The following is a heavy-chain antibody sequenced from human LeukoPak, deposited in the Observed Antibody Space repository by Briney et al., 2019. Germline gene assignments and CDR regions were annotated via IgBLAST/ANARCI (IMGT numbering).Heavy chain of an antibody. CDR1: GGSISSGGYY. J-gene: IGHJ6*02. CDR3: ARFLTGYPTSYYGMDV. Sequence: PSQTLSLTCTVSGGSISSGGYYWSWIRQHPGKGLEWIGYIYYSGSTYYNPSLRSRVTISVDTSKNQFSLKLSSVTAADTAVYYCARFLTGYPTSYYGMDVWGQGTLVTVSS. V-gene: IGHV4-31*03. D-gene: IGHD3-9*01. CDR2: IYYSGST.